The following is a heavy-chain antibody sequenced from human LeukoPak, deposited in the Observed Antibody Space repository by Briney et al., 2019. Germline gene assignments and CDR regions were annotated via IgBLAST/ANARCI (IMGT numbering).Heavy chain of an antibody. J-gene: IGHJ4*02. Sequence: PSETLSLTCTVSGGSISSGGYYWSWIRQHPGKGLEWIGYIYYSGSTNYNPSLKSRVTISVDTSKNQFSLKLSSVTAADTAVYYCARATLRGLEYGGYDLDLGDYWGQGTLVTVSS. CDR2: IYYSGST. D-gene: IGHD5-12*01. V-gene: IGHV4-31*03. CDR3: ARATLRGLEYGGYDLDLGDY. CDR1: GGSISSGGYY.